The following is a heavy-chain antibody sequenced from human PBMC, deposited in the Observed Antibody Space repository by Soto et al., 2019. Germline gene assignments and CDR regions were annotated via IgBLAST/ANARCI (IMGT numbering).Heavy chain of an antibody. CDR3: ARIRGTLYCSSTSCYRYYYMDV. J-gene: IGHJ6*03. CDR2: IDWDDDK. V-gene: IGHV2-70*11. Sequence: SGPTLVKPTQTLTLTCTFSGFSLSTSGMCVSWIRQPPGKALEWLARIDWDDDKYYSTSLKTRLTISKDTSKNQVVLTMTNMDPVDTATYYCARIRGTLYCSSTSCYRYYYMDVWGKGTTVTVSS. D-gene: IGHD2-2*01. CDR1: GFSLSTSGMC.